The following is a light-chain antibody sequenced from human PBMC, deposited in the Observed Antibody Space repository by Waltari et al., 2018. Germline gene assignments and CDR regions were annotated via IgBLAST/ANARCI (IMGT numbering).Light chain of an antibody. Sequence: QSALTQPPSASGSPGPSVTISCTGTSSDVGGYTFVSWYQQHPGRAPKLMIYEVNQRPSGVPDRFSGSKSGNTASLTVSGLQAEDEADYYCSSYAGSNNLVFGTGTKVTVL. CDR1: SSDVGGYTF. CDR2: EVN. CDR3: SSYAGSNNLV. J-gene: IGLJ1*01. V-gene: IGLV2-8*01.